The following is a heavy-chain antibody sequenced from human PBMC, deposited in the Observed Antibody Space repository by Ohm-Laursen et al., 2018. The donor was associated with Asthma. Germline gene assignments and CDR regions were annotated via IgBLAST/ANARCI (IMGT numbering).Heavy chain of an antibody. CDR2: INPSGGST. CDR3: ARVRKELLDRGYYGMDV. Sequence: ASVKVSCKASGYTFTSYYMHWVRQAPGQGLEWMGIINPSGGSTSYAQKFQGRVTMTRDTSTSTVYMELSSLRSEDTAVYYCARVRKELLDRGYYGMDVWGQGTTVTVSS. J-gene: IGHJ6*02. V-gene: IGHV1-46*03. CDR1: GYTFTSYY. D-gene: IGHD3-10*01.